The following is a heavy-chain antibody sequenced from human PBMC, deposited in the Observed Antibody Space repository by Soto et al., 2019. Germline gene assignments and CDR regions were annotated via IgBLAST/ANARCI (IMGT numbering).Heavy chain of an antibody. CDR1: GGSFNGYY. J-gene: IGHJ4*02. CDR3: ARAPDKYYFDS. Sequence: QVQLQQWGAGLLKPSETLSLTCAVYGGSFNGYYWSWIRQPPGKGPEWIGDINHSGSTNYNPSLKSRVTISVDTSKTQFSLNLRSVTAADMAVFYCARAPDKYYFDSWGQGTLVTVSS. V-gene: IGHV4-34*01. CDR2: INHSGST.